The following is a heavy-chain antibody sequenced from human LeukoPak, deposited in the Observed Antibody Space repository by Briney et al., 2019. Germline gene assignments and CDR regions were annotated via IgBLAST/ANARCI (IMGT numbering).Heavy chain of an antibody. CDR1: GFTFSSYG. D-gene: IGHD2-2*03. CDR2: IRYDGSNK. Sequence: PPGGSLRLSCAASGFTFSSYGMHWVRQAPGKGLEWVAFIRYDGSNKYYADSVKGRFTISRDNSKNTLYLQMNSLRAEDTAVYYCAKDLGYCSSISCQNWFDPWGQGTLVTVSS. V-gene: IGHV3-30*02. J-gene: IGHJ5*02. CDR3: AKDLGYCSSISCQNWFDP.